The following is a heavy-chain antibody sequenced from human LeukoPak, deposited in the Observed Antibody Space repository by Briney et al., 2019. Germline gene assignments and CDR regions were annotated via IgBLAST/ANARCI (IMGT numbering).Heavy chain of an antibody. J-gene: IGHJ3*02. CDR3: AREDFYDSSGYYFDAFDT. D-gene: IGHD3-22*01. CDR1: GFTFSSSG. V-gene: IGHV3-74*01. Sequence: GGSLRLSCAASGFTFSSSGMHWVRQAPGKGLVWVSRINSDGSSTRYADSVKGRFTIPRDNAKNMLYLQMNSLRAEDTAVYYCAREDFYDSSGYYFDAFDTWGQGTMVTVSS. CDR2: INSDGSST.